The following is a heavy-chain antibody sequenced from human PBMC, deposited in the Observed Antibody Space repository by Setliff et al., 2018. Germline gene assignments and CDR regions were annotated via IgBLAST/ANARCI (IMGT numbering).Heavy chain of an antibody. CDR2: INTDNGVT. J-gene: IGHJ4*02. D-gene: IGHD3-22*01. CDR3: ARDADYYDTAENPIFDY. Sequence: ASVKVSCKASGYTFTSYGISWVRQAPGQGLEWMGYINTDNGVTYYAQKFQGRVTITTDTSTNTAYMEVRSLRSDDTAAYHCARDADYYDTAENPIFDYWGQGTLVTVSS. V-gene: IGHV1-18*01. CDR1: GYTFTSYG.